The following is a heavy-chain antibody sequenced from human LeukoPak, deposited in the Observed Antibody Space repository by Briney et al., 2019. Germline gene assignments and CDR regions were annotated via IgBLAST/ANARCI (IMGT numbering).Heavy chain of an antibody. Sequence: ASVKVSCKASGGTFSSYAISWVRQAPGQGLEWMGWISAYNGSTNYAQKLQGRVTMTTDTSTSTAYMELRSLRSDDTAVYYCAREGDIVVVPAALDYWGQGTLVTVSS. CDR3: AREGDIVVVPAALDY. CDR2: ISAYNGST. J-gene: IGHJ4*02. V-gene: IGHV1-18*01. CDR1: GGTFSSYA. D-gene: IGHD2-2*01.